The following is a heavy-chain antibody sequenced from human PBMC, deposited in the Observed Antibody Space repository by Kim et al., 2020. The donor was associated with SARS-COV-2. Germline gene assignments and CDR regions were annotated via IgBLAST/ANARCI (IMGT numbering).Heavy chain of an antibody. Sequence: SETLSLTCAVYGGSFSGYYSNWIRQPPGKGLEWIGEINHSGSTNYNPSLKSRVTISVDTSKNQFSLKLSSVTAADTAVYYCRVDYYDSSGYSPGDYWGQGTLVTVSS. D-gene: IGHD3-22*01. V-gene: IGHV4-34*01. CDR1: GGSFSGYY. J-gene: IGHJ4*02. CDR3: RVDYYDSSGYSPGDY. CDR2: INHSGST.